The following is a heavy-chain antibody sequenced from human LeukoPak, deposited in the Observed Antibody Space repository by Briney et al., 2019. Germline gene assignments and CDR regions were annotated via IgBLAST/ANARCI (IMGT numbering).Heavy chain of an antibody. J-gene: IGHJ6*02. CDR1: GGSISSGGYY. D-gene: IGHD1-20*01. CDR3: ARDTLTGRTYYGMDV. V-gene: IGHV4-61*08. CDR2: IYYSGST. Sequence: PSETLSLTCTVSGGSISSGGYYWSWIRQHPGKGLEWIAYIYYSGSTNYNPSLKSRVTISVDTSKNQFSLKLSSVTAADTAVYYCARDTLTGRTYYGMDVWGQGTTVTVSS.